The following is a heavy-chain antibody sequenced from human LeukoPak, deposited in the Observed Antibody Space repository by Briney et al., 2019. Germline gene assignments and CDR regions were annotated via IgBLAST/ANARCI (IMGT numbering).Heavy chain of an antibody. CDR1: GYTFTSYD. CDR3: VRGRGYRVNGDY. CDR2: MNPNSGNT. V-gene: IGHV1-8*01. J-gene: IGHJ4*02. D-gene: IGHD1-26*01. Sequence: ASAKVSCKASGYTFTSYDINWVRQATGQGLEWMGWMNPNSGNTGYAQKFQGRVTMTRNTSISTAYMELSSLRSEDTAVYYCVRGRGYRVNGDYWGQGTLVTVSS.